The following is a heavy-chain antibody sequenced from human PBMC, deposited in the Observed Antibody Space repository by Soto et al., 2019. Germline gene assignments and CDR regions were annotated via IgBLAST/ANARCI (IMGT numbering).Heavy chain of an antibody. V-gene: IGHV4-34*01. Sequence: PAETLSLTCAVYGGSFSGYYWSWIRQPPGKGLEWIGEINHSGSTNYNPSLKSRVTISVDTSKNQFSLKLSSVTAADTAVYYCARLSFSGYDSAFDIWGQGTMVTVSS. J-gene: IGHJ3*02. CDR3: ARLSFSGYDSAFDI. CDR2: INHSGST. D-gene: IGHD5-12*01. CDR1: GGSFSGYY.